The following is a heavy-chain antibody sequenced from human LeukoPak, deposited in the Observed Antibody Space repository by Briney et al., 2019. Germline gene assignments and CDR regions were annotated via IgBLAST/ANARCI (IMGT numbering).Heavy chain of an antibody. V-gene: IGHV4-39*02. D-gene: IGHD1-26*01. J-gene: IGHJ6*02. Sequence: ETLSLTCTVSGGSTSSSGYFCDWIRQPPGQGLEWIGSASYGGTTYFNPSLKSRITISVDTSKTHFSLNLYSVTAADTAVYYCARRGTYSPAGLDVWGQGTTVTVSS. CDR3: ARRGTYSPAGLDV. CDR2: ASYGGTT. CDR1: GGSTSSSGYF.